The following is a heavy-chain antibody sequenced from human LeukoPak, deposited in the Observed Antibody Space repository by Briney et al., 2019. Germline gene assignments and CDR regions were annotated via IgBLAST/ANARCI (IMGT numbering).Heavy chain of an antibody. V-gene: IGHV1-69*05. CDR3: ASEVANYDFWSGFDY. CDR2: IIPIFGTA. D-gene: IGHD3-3*01. Sequence: SVKVSCKASGGTFSSYAISWVRQAPGQGLEWMGGIIPIFGTANYAQKFQGRVTITTDESTSTAYMELSSLRSEDTAVYYCASEVANYDFWSGFDYWGQGTLVTVSS. J-gene: IGHJ4*02. CDR1: GGTFSSYA.